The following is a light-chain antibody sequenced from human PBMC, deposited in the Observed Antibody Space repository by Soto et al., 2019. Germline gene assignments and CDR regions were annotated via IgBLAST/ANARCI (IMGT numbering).Light chain of an antibody. J-gene: IGKJ1*01. CDR1: QSVTSSY. CDR2: GAS. Sequence: ENVLTQSPGTLSFSPGERATLSCRASQSVTSSYLAWYQQKPGQAPRLLIYGASSRATGIPDRFSGSGSETDFTVTISRLEPEDFAVYYCQQYGSSPWTFSQGTKVDIK. CDR3: QQYGSSPWT. V-gene: IGKV3-20*01.